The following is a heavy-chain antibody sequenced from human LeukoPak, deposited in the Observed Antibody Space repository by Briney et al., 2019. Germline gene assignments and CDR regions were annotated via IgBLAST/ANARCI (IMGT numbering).Heavy chain of an antibody. CDR3: ARGYPLIAVAGTFIAFDY. J-gene: IGHJ4*02. V-gene: IGHV3-53*04. Sequence: GGSLRLSCAASGFTVSSNYMSWVRQAPGKGLEWVSVIYSGGSTYYADSVKGRFTISRHNSKNTLYLQMNSLRAEDTAVYYCARGYPLIAVAGTFIAFDYWGQGTLVTVSS. D-gene: IGHD6-19*01. CDR1: GFTVSSNY. CDR2: IYSGGST.